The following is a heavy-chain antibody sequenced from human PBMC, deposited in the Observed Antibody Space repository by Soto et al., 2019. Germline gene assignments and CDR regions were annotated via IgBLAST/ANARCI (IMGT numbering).Heavy chain of an antibody. Sequence: GGSLRLSCAASGFTFSSYAMSWVRQAPGKGLEWVSAISGSGGSTYYADSVKGRFTISRDNSKNTLYLQMSSLRTADTAIYYCAKGGITMVRGVLFAYWGQGTPVTVSS. J-gene: IGHJ4*02. CDR3: AKGGITMVRGVLFAY. D-gene: IGHD3-10*01. CDR2: ISGSGGST. V-gene: IGHV3-23*01. CDR1: GFTFSSYA.